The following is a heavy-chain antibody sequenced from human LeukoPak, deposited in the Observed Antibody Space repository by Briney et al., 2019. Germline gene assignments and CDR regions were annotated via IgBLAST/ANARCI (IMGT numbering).Heavy chain of an antibody. CDR3: AKSGVLAAIGEYFDY. V-gene: IGHV3-23*01. J-gene: IGHJ4*02. CDR2: ISGTGGRT. CDR1: GFTFSNYA. D-gene: IGHD2-15*01. Sequence: GRSLRLSCAASGFTFSNYAMSWVRQAPGKGLEWVSVISGTGGRTYYADSVKGRFTISRDNSKNTLYLQMNSLRAEDTAVYYCAKSGVLAAIGEYFDYWGQGTLVTVSS.